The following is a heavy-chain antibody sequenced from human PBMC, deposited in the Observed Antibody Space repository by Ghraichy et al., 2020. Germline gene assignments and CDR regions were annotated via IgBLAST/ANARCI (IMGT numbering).Heavy chain of an antibody. CDR2: IYYSGST. J-gene: IGHJ2*01. D-gene: IGHD3-22*01. Sequence: GSLRLSCTVSGGSISSYYWSWIRQPPGKGLEWIGYIYYSGSTNYNPSLKSRVTISVDTSKNQFSLKLSSVTAADTAVYYCARDYAHYYDSSGYYPTINWYFDLWGRGTLVTVSS. V-gene: IGHV4-59*01. CDR1: GGSISSYY. CDR3: ARDYAHYYDSSGYYPTINWYFDL.